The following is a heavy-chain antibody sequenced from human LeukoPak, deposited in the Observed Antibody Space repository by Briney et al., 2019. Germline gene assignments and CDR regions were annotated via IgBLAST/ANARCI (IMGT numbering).Heavy chain of an antibody. V-gene: IGHV5-51*01. CDR1: GYSFTSYR. CDR2: IYPGDSDT. D-gene: IGHD5-24*01. J-gene: IGHJ3*02. Sequence: GESLKISCKGSGYSFTSYRIGWVRQMPGKGLERMWIIYPGDSDTRDSPSFQGQVTISADKSISTAYLQWSSLKASDTAMYYCASHGRDGYNYDAFDIWGQGTMVTVSS. CDR3: ASHGRDGYNYDAFDI.